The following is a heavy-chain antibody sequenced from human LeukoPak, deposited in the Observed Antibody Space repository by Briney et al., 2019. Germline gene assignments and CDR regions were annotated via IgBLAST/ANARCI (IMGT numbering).Heavy chain of an antibody. V-gene: IGHV3-7*04. CDR2: IKQDGSEK. CDR3: ARGRSSGWYRTSRYFDY. J-gene: IGHJ4*02. Sequence: GGSLRLSCAASGFTFSNYGMHWVRQAPGKGLEWVANIKQDGSEKYYVDSVKGRFTISRDNAKNSLYLQMNSLRAEDTAVYYCARGRSSGWYRTSRYFDYWGQGTLVTVSS. D-gene: IGHD6-19*01. CDR1: GFTFSNYG.